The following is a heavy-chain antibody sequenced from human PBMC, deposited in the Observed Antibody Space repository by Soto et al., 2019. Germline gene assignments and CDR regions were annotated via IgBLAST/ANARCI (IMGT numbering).Heavy chain of an antibody. Sequence: GGSLRLSCAASGFMFIAYTMSWVRQAPGKGLEWLSSITSNSDHIDYADSVRGRFTVSRDNARKSLYLQMDSLGAEDTGVYYCATPYYYNHWGPGTLVTVSS. J-gene: IGHJ4*02. CDR2: ITSNSDHI. CDR3: ATPYYYNH. V-gene: IGHV3-21*01. CDR1: GFMFIAYT.